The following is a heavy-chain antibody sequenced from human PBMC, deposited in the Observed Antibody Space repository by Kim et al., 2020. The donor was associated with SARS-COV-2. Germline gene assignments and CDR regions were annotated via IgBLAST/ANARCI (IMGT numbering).Heavy chain of an antibody. D-gene: IGHD5-12*01. CDR3: ARQRSTYDSADY. J-gene: IGHJ4*02. CDR1: GGSISSYF. V-gene: IGHV4-59*08. Sequence: SETLSLTCNISGGSISSYFWTWIRQPPGKGLEWIGYTPYIGSPSYSPALQNRVTISVDSSKNQFSLILNSVTAADTAAYYCARQRSTYDSADYWGPGMLV. CDR2: TPYIGSP.